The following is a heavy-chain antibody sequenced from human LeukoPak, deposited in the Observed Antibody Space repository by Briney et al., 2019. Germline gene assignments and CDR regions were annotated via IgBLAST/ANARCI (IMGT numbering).Heavy chain of an antibody. Sequence: PSETLSLTCAVYGGSFSGYYWSWIRQPPGKGLEWIGEINHSGSTNYNPSLKSRVTISVDTSKNQFSLKLSSVTAADTAVYYCARDKPYCSGGSCYSYYGMDVWGQGTTVTVSS. CDR3: ARDKPYCSGGSCYSYYGMDV. CDR2: INHSGST. CDR1: GGSFSGYY. J-gene: IGHJ6*02. V-gene: IGHV4-34*01. D-gene: IGHD2-15*01.